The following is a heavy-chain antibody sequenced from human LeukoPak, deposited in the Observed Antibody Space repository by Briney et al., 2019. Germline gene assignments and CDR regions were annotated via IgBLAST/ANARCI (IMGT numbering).Heavy chain of an antibody. D-gene: IGHD3-22*01. CDR1: GGSISSGSEY. V-gene: IGHV4-39*07. Sequence: SETLSLTCSVSGGSISSGSEYWGWIRQPPGKGLKWIGHIYYSGSTYYTPSLESRVTISVDTSKNQFSLKLSSVTAADTAVYYCARGAYYYDSSGYNWYFDLWGRGTLVTVSS. CDR2: IYYSGST. J-gene: IGHJ2*01. CDR3: ARGAYYYDSSGYNWYFDL.